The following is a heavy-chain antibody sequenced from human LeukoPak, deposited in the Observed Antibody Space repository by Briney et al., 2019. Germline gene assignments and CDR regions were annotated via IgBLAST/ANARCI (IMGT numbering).Heavy chain of an antibody. Sequence: GGSLRLSCAASGFIFSHYGMHWVRQAPGKGLEWVAVISFDGSNKYYADSVKGRFTISSDNSKNTLYLQMSSLRAEDTAVYYCAKVIFACSSASCSNYYYYGVDVWGQGTTVTVSS. CDR1: GFIFSHYG. D-gene: IGHD2-2*01. J-gene: IGHJ6*02. V-gene: IGHV3-30*18. CDR2: ISFDGSNK. CDR3: AKVIFACSSASCSNYYYYGVDV.